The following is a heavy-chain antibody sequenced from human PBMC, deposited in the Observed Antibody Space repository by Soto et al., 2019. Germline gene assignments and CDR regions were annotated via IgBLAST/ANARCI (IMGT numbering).Heavy chain of an antibody. J-gene: IGHJ5*02. V-gene: IGHV3-9*01. CDR1: GFTFDDYA. D-gene: IGHD3-3*01. CDR2: ISWNSGSI. Sequence: EVQLVESGGGLVQPGRSLRLSCAASGFTFDDYAMHWVRQAPGKGLEWVAGISWNSGSIGYADSVKGRFTISRDNAKNSLYLQMNRLRAEDTALYYCAKGNDDFWSGYSTLDWVDPWGQGTLVSVSS. CDR3: AKGNDDFWSGYSTLDWVDP.